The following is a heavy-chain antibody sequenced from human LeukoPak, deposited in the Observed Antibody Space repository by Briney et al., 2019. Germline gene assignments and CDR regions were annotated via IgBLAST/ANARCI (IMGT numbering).Heavy chain of an antibody. D-gene: IGHD1-26*01. CDR3: ARFLPAFSSGGEWSDP. J-gene: IGHJ5*02. CDR2: ISAYNGNT. Sequence: ASVKVSCKASGYTFTSYGISWVRQAPGQGLEWMGWISAYNGNTNYAQKLQGRVTMTTDTSTSTAYMELRSLRSDDTAVYYCARFLPAFSSGGEWSDPWGKGTLVTVSS. V-gene: IGHV1-18*01. CDR1: GYTFTSYG.